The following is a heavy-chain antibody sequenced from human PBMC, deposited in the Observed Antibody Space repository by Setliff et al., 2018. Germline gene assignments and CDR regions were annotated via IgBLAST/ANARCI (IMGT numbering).Heavy chain of an antibody. CDR1: GYTFAKYG. D-gene: IGHD3-10*01. J-gene: IGHJ6*03. CDR3: ARASRFGTTMWRGDYYMDV. CDR2: INTDTGNP. V-gene: IGHV7-4-1*02. Sequence: GASVKVSCKAFGYTFAKYGTSWVRQAPGQGLEWMGWINTDTGNPTSAQGFTGSFVFSLDTSVSTAYLQISSLKAEDTALYYCARASRFGTTMWRGDYYMDVWGKGTTVTVSS.